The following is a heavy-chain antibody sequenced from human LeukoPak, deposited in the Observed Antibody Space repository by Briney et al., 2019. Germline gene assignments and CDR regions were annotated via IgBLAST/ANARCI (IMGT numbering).Heavy chain of an antibody. Sequence: GGSLRLSCAASRITFNSYAMSWVRQAPGKGLEWVSAISGSGGSTYYADSVKGRFTISRDNSKNTLYLQMNSLRAEDTAVYYCAKVATVYYFDYWGQGTLVTVSS. J-gene: IGHJ4*02. CDR2: ISGSGGST. D-gene: IGHD4-17*01. CDR1: RITFNSYA. CDR3: AKVATVYYFDY. V-gene: IGHV3-23*01.